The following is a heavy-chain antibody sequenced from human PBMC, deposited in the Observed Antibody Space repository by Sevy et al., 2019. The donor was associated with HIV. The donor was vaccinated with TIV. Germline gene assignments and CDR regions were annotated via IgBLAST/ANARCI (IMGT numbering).Heavy chain of an antibody. V-gene: IGHV3-13*01. D-gene: IGHD3-10*01. Sequence: GGSLRLSCAASGFTFSSYDIHWVRQATGKGLEWVSAIRTAGDTYYPDSVKGRFTISRENAKNSLYLQMNSLRAGDTAVYYCAREVPGSLYGMDVWGQGTTVIVSS. CDR1: GFTFSSYD. CDR2: IRTAGDT. CDR3: AREVPGSLYGMDV. J-gene: IGHJ6*02.